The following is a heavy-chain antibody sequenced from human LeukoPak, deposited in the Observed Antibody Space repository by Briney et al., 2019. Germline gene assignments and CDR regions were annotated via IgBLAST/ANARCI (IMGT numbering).Heavy chain of an antibody. CDR2: IYYSGST. CDR1: GGSISSGDYY. Sequence: SETLPLTCTVSGGSISSGDYYWSWIRQPPGKGLEWIGYIYYSGSTYYNPSLKSRVTISVDTSKNQFSLKLSSVTAADTAVYYCARARAVGYYDSSGYFEDYWGQGTLVTVSS. V-gene: IGHV4-30-4*01. J-gene: IGHJ4*02. CDR3: ARARAVGYYDSSGYFEDY. D-gene: IGHD3-22*01.